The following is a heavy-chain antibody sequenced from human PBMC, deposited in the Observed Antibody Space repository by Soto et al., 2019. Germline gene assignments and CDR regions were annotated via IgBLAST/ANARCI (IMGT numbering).Heavy chain of an antibody. J-gene: IGHJ3*02. V-gene: IGHV1-69*12. CDR3: ARDNIPWGISTTSNDAFDI. CDR1: GGTFSSYA. D-gene: IGHD2-2*01. Sequence: QVQLVQSGAEVKKPGSSVKVSCKASGGTFSSYAISWVRQAPGQGLEWMGGIIPIFGTANYAQKFQGRVTMTADESTSTAYMELSSLRSEDTAVYYCARDNIPWGISTTSNDAFDIWGQGTMVTVSS. CDR2: IIPIFGTA.